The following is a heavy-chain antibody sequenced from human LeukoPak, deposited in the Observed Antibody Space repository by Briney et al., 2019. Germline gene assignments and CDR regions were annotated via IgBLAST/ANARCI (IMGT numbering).Heavy chain of an antibody. CDR1: GFTFSSYA. J-gene: IGHJ4*02. V-gene: IGHV3-23*01. Sequence: GGSLRLSCAASGFTFSSYAMSWVRQAPGKGLEWVSAISGSGGSTYYADSVKGRFTISRDNSKNTLYLQMNSLRAEDTAVYYCAKGSDYSNYIQLGYYFDYWGQGTLVTVSS. CDR2: ISGSGGST. D-gene: IGHD4-11*01. CDR3: AKGSDYSNYIQLGYYFDY.